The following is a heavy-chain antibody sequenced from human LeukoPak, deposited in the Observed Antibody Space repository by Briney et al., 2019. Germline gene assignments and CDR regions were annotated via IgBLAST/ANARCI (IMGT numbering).Heavy chain of an antibody. D-gene: IGHD5-12*01. CDR2: ISSGSTTM. CDR1: GFTFSSHD. CDR3: ARDRGNSAYGAWFDS. Sequence: PGGSLRFSCAASGFTFSSHDMNWVRQGPGKGLEWLSYISSGSTTMDYADSVKGRFTISRDNAKNSLFLQMNSLRAEDTGIYYCARDRGNSAYGAWFDSWGQGTLVTVSS. J-gene: IGHJ5*01. V-gene: IGHV3-48*03.